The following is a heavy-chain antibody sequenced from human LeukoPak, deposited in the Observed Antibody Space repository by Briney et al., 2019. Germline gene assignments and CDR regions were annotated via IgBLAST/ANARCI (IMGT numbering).Heavy chain of an antibody. CDR3: STDHFGLCSTTSCYTAPRFGY. D-gene: IGHD2-2*02. CDR1: GFIFSDAW. CDR2: IKSGTDGGTT. V-gene: IGHV3-15*01. J-gene: IGHJ4*02. Sequence: PGGSLRLSCAASGFIFSDAWMTWVRQTPGKGLEWVGRIKSGTDGGTTDYAAPVKGRFTISRDDSENTVYLQMNGLKTEDTAVYYCSTDHFGLCSTTSCYTAPRFGYWGQGTLVTISS.